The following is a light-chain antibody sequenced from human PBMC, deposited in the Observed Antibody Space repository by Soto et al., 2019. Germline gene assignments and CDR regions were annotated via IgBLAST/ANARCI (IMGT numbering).Light chain of an antibody. CDR3: QHYGSSPPFT. J-gene: IGKJ3*01. CDR1: QSVSSSY. Sequence: EIVLTQSPGTLSLSPGERATLSCRASQSVSSSYLAWYQQRPGQAPRLLIYGASNRATAIPDRFRGSGSGTDFPLTITRLEPEDFAVYYCQHYGSSPPFTFGPGTKVDIK. V-gene: IGKV3-20*01. CDR2: GAS.